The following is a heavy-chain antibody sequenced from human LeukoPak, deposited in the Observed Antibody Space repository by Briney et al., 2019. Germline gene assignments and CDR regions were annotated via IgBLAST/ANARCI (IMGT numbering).Heavy chain of an antibody. CDR3: ARDNFWSGYYIDY. CDR2: INPNSGDT. Sequence: GASVKVSCKTSGFTFTDYYFHWVRQAPGQGLEWMGWINPNSGDTKYAKNFQGRVTMTRDTSISTAYMEMSSLRSDDTALYFCARDNFWSGYYIDYWGQGTLVTVSS. D-gene: IGHD3-3*01. J-gene: IGHJ4*02. V-gene: IGHV1-2*02. CDR1: GFTFTDYY.